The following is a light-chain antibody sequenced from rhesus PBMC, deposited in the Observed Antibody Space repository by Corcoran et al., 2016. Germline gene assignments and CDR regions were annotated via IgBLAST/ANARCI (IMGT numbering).Light chain of an antibody. J-gene: IGKJ3*01. CDR1: QSVSSS. CDR3: QKYSSSPFT. Sequence: QVILTQSPATLSLSPGERATLSCRTSQSVSSSLAWYQQKPGQAPRLLIYGATSRATCIPDRFSGSGSGTEFTLTISSLEPEDFAVYYCQKYSSSPFTFGPGTKLDIK. CDR2: GAT. V-gene: IGKV3-53*02.